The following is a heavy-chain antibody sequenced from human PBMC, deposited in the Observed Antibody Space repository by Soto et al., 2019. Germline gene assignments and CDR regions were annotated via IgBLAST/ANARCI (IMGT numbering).Heavy chain of an antibody. D-gene: IGHD3-22*01. V-gene: IGHV4-59*01. J-gene: IGHJ4*02. CDR2: IHNSGNT. CDR3: ARQTRYSDSSGYYGN. Sequence: QVQLQESGPGLVKPSETLSLTCTVSGGSMNNFYWSWIRQFPGKGLEWIGYIHNSGNTNYNPSLRSRVTMSLDTYKNQVSLKLSSVTAADTAVYYCARQTRYSDSSGYYGNWGQGTLVTVSS. CDR1: GGSMNNFY.